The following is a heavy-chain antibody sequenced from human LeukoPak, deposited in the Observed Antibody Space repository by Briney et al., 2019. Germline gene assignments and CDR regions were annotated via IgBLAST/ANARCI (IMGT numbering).Heavy chain of an antibody. V-gene: IGHV4-59*12. J-gene: IGHJ4*02. D-gene: IGHD3-22*01. Sequence: SETLSLTCTVSGGSISTYYWSWIRQPPGKGLHWIGYVYYSGSTNYNPSLKSRVTISADTSKNQFSLRLSSVTAADTAVYYCARDHYDSSGYYSLNWGQGTLVTVSS. CDR1: GGSISTYY. CDR2: VYYSGST. CDR3: ARDHYDSSGYYSLN.